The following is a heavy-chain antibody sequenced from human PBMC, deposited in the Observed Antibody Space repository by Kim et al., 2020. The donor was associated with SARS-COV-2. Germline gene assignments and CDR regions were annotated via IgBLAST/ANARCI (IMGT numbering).Heavy chain of an antibody. Sequence: SETLSLTCAVYGGSFSGYYWSWIRQPPGKGLEWIGEINHSGSTNYNPSLKSRVTISVDTSKNQFSLKLSSVTAADTAVYYCATQSEFGELLYYWGQGTLVTVSS. CDR1: GGSFSGYY. CDR3: ATQSEFGELLYY. D-gene: IGHD3-10*01. CDR2: INHSGST. J-gene: IGHJ4*02. V-gene: IGHV4-34*01.